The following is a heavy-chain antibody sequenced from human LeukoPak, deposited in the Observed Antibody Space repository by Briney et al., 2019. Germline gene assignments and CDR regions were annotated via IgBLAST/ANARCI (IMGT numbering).Heavy chain of an antibody. Sequence: ASVKVSCKVSGYSLSESSTHWVRQAPGQGLEWMGGFDPGDDETIYAQKFQGRVTMTEDTSTDTAYLELSSLRSEDTSVYFCATEKDLLLDSWGQGTPVTVSS. D-gene: IGHD1-26*01. CDR2: FDPGDDET. CDR1: GYSLSESS. J-gene: IGHJ5*01. CDR3: ATEKDLLLDS. V-gene: IGHV1-24*01.